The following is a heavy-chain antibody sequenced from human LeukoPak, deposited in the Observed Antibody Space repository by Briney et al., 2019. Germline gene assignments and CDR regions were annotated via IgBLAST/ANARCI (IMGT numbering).Heavy chain of an antibody. D-gene: IGHD6-6*01. CDR3: ARDPKPEYSSSSPWFDP. Sequence: ASVKVSCKASGYTFTSYYMHWVRQAPGQGLEWMRIINPSGGSTSYAQKFQGRVTMTRDMSTSTVYMELSSLRSEDTAVYYCARDPKPEYSSSSPWFDPWGQGTLVTVSS. J-gene: IGHJ5*02. CDR2: INPSGGST. CDR1: GYTFTSYY. V-gene: IGHV1-46*01.